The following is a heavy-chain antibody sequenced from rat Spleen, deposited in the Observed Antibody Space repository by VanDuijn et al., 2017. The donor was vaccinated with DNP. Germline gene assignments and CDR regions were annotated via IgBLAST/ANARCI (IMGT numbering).Heavy chain of an antibody. Sequence: EVQLKESGPGLVQPSQTLSLTCTVSGFSLTDYNVHWVRQPPGKGLEWMGVIWTGGGTAYNSLLKSRLSITRDTSKSQVFLKMNSLQTEDTATYYCARYSTSFVMDAWGQGASVTVSS. CDR3: ARYSTSFVMDA. J-gene: IGHJ4*01. CDR1: GFSLTDYN. CDR2: IWTGGGT. D-gene: IGHD1-2*01. V-gene: IGHV2S63*01.